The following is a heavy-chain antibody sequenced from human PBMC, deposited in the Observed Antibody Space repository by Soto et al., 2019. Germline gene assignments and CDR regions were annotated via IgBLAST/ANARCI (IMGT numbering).Heavy chain of an antibody. CDR1: GGTFSGYA. J-gene: IGHJ1*01. CDR3: ARDPRSITGTTSSEDFQH. V-gene: IGHV1-69*01. CDR2: IIPLLGIT. Sequence: QAQLMQSGDEVKKPGSSVKVSCKASGGTFSGYAINWVRQAPGQGLEWMGGIIPLLGITDYGQKFQGRITIAADGSTGTAYMDLRGLRSEDTAVYYCARDPRSITGTTSSEDFQHWGQGTLVSVSS. D-gene: IGHD1-20*01.